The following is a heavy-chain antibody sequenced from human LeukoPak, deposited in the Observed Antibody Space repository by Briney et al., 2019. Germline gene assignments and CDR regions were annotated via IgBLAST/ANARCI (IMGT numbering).Heavy chain of an antibody. J-gene: IGHJ4*02. CDR2: VHYSGTA. D-gene: IGHD6-25*01. CDR1: GGSISSGGYY. V-gene: IGHV4-31*03. CDR3: ARREWGGSAPFDY. Sequence: SETLSLTCTVSGGSISSGGYYWSWIRQHPGKGLEFIGHVHYSGTANYNPSLRSRVTISIDTSKKHFFLKLKSVTAADTAVYYCARREWGGSAPFDYWGQGTLVTVSS.